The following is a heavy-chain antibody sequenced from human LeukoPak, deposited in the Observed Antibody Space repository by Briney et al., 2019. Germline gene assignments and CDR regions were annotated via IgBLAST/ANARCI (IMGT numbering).Heavy chain of an antibody. CDR2: INHSGST. J-gene: IGHJ4*02. V-gene: IGHV4-34*01. Sequence: SETLSLTCAVYGGSFSGYYWSWIRQPPGKGLEWIGEINHSGSTNYNPSLKSRVTISVDTSKNQFSLKLSSVTAADTAVYYCARAGDSSGYSDYWGQGTLVTVSS. D-gene: IGHD3-22*01. CDR1: GGSFSGYY. CDR3: ARAGDSSGYSDY.